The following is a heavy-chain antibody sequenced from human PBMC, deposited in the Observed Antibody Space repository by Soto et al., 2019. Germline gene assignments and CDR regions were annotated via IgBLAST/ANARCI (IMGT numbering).Heavy chain of an antibody. V-gene: IGHV4-31*03. Sequence: SETLSLTCTVSGGSISSGGYYWSWIRQHPGKGLEWIGYIYYSGSTYYNPSLKSRVTISVDTSKNQFSLKLSSVTAADTAVYYCARYSSGYYYPYYFDYWGQGTLVTVSS. D-gene: IGHD3-22*01. CDR3: ARYSSGYYYPYYFDY. CDR1: GGSISSGGYY. CDR2: IYYSGST. J-gene: IGHJ4*02.